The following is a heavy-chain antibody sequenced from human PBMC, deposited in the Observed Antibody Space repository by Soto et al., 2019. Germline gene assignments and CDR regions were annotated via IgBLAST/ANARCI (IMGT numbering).Heavy chain of an antibody. CDR2: ISAYNGNT. CDR1: GYTFTSYG. D-gene: IGHD3-22*01. Sequence: ASVKVSCKASGYTFTSYGISWVRQAPGQGLEWMGWISAYNGNTNYAQKLQGRVTTTTDTSTSTAYMELRSLRSDDTAVYYCARDPGYTYYYDSSVFPGGMDVWGQGTTVTVSS. V-gene: IGHV1-18*01. CDR3: ARDPGYTYYYDSSVFPGGMDV. J-gene: IGHJ6*02.